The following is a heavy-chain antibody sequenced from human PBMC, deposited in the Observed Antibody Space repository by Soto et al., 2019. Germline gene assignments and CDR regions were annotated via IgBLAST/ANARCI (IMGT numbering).Heavy chain of an antibody. D-gene: IGHD6-6*01. Sequence: SSETLSLTCTVSGGSISSSSYYWGWIRQPPGKGLEWIGSIYYSGSTYYNPSLKSRVTISVDTSKNQFSLKLSSVTAADTAVYYCARPARRGYYYYGMDVWGQGTTVTVSS. J-gene: IGHJ6*02. CDR3: ARPARRGYYYYGMDV. CDR1: GGSISSSSYY. CDR2: IYYSGST. V-gene: IGHV4-39*01.